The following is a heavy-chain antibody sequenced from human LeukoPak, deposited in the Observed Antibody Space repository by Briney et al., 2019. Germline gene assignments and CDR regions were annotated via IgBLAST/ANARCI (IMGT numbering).Heavy chain of an antibody. CDR3: AKSSSWNWFDP. Sequence: ASVKVSCKASGYTFTGYYMHWVRQAPGQGLEWMGIINPSGGSTSYAQKFQGRVTMTRDMSTSTVYMELSSLRSEDTAVYYCAKSSSWNWFDPWGQGTLVTVSS. J-gene: IGHJ5*02. CDR1: GYTFTGYY. CDR2: INPSGGST. D-gene: IGHD6-13*01. V-gene: IGHV1-46*01.